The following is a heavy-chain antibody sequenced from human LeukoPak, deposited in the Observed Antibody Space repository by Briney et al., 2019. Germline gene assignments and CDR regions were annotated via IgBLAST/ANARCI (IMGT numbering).Heavy chain of an antibody. CDR1: GFIVSNNH. CDR2: TYTDTSA. V-gene: IGHV3-66*02. J-gene: IGHJ4*02. D-gene: IGHD7-27*01. CDR3: AREPWGPVGR. Sequence: GGSLRLSCAASGFIVSNNHMSWVRQAPGKGLEWVSLTYTDTSAYYADSVKGRLTISRDNSKNTLNLQMNSLRVEDTGGYYCAREPWGPVGRWGQGTLVTVSS.